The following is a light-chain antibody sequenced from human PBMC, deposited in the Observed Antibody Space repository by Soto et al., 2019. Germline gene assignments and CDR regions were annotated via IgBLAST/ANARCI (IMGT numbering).Light chain of an antibody. J-gene: IGKJ4*01. CDR1: QGINNW. V-gene: IGKV1D-12*01. CDR2: AAS. Sequence: DLQMTQSPSSVSASVGDTVTITCRASQGINNWLAWYQQKPGKAPKLLIYAASSLQSGVPSRFSGRGSGTDFTLSISSLQPEDFAIYYCQEANNFPITFGGGTKVEIK. CDR3: QEANNFPIT.